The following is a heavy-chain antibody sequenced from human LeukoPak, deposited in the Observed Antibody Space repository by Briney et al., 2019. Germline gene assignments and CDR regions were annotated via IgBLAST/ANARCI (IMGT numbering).Heavy chain of an antibody. CDR3: ARGGGILTGYYFDY. CDR2: IIPIFGTA. Sequence: VASVKVSCKASGGTFSSYAISWVRQAPGQGLEWMGGIIPIFGTANYAQKFQGRVTITADKSTSTAYMELSSLRSEDTAVYYCARGGGILTGYYFDYWGQGTLVTVSS. D-gene: IGHD3-9*01. J-gene: IGHJ4*02. CDR1: GGTFSSYA. V-gene: IGHV1-69*06.